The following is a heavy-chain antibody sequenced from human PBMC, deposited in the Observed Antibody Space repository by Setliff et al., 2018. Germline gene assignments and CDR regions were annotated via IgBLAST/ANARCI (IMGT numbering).Heavy chain of an antibody. CDR3: ARALGGNYFDY. CDR2: TQYDGKKK. V-gene: IGHV3-30*02. D-gene: IGHD2-15*01. J-gene: IGHJ4*02. Sequence: GSLRLSCTASGFNFGGYGMHWVRQAPGKGLEWVSFTQYDGKKKDYADSVKGRFTISRDNSRNTLYLQMNDLRPEDTAMYYCARALGGNYFDYWGPGILVTVSS. CDR1: GFNFGGYG.